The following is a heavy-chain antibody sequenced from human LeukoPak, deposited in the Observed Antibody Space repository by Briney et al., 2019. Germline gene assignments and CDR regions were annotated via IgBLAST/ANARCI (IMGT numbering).Heavy chain of an antibody. CDR2: INHSGST. V-gene: IGHV4-34*01. CDR1: GGSFSGYY. J-gene: IGHJ2*01. D-gene: IGHD6-13*01. CDR3: ARAPRRGLLVRGDWYFDL. Sequence: SETLSLTCAVYGGSFSGYYWSWIRQPPRTGLEWIGEINHSGSTNYNPPLKSRVTISVETSINKFSLKLSSVTAADTAVYYWARAPRRGLLVRGDWYFDLWGRGTLVTVSS.